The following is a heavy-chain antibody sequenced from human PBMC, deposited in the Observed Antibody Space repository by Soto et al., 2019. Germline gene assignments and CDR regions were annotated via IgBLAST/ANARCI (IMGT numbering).Heavy chain of an antibody. V-gene: IGHV1-46*01. CDR2: INPSGGST. CDR3: ATPPPFVCGHTCYVSGDAGGFDI. D-gene: IGHD2-2*01. Sequence: ASVKVSCKASGYIFINYYMHWVRQAPGQGLEWMGIINPSGGSTSYAQKFQGRVTMTRDTSTSTVYMELSSLRSEDTAVYYCATPPPFVCGHTCYVSGDAGGFDIWGQGTMVTVSS. CDR1: GYIFINYY. J-gene: IGHJ3*02.